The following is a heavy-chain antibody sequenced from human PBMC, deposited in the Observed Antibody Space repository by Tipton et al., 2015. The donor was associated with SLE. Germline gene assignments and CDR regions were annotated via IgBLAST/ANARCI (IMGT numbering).Heavy chain of an antibody. CDR3: ARAGYSSGWYGRGFDN. J-gene: IGHJ4*02. Sequence: TLSLTCTLSGGSISSGAYYWSWIRQHPGKGLEWIGYIYYSGSTYYNPSLESRVTISVDTSKNQFSLNLTSVTAADTALYYCARAGYSSGWYGRGFDNWGQGTLVTVSS. CDR2: IYYSGST. CDR1: GGSISSGAYY. D-gene: IGHD6-19*01. V-gene: IGHV4-31*03.